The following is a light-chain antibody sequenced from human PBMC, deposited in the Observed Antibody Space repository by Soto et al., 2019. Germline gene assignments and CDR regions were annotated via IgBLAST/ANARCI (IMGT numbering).Light chain of an antibody. J-gene: IGKJ4*01. Sequence: DIQMTQSPSSLSVSIGDIITITCRASQSISTYLNWYQQKPGKAPKLLIYGASTRQNGLPSRFSGSGSATDYTLTISRLQPEDFAPYYCQQNFISPSITFGEGTKMEMK. CDR1: QSISTY. V-gene: IGKV1-39*01. CDR3: QQNFISPSIT. CDR2: GAS.